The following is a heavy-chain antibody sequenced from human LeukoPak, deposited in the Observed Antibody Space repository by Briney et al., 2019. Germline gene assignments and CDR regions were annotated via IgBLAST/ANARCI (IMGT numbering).Heavy chain of an antibody. CDR3: AKDATGRAYHYFYGMDV. J-gene: IGHJ6*02. Sequence: PGRSLRLSCAPSGFSFDDYSMHWVRLAPGAGLEWVAGICRNSGSISYTDSVKGRFTISRNNDKNSMYLQMNSLRAEDTALYYCAKDATGRAYHYFYGMDVWGQGTTVTVSS. CDR1: GFSFDDYS. D-gene: IGHD1-1*01. V-gene: IGHV3-9*01. CDR2: ICRNSGSI.